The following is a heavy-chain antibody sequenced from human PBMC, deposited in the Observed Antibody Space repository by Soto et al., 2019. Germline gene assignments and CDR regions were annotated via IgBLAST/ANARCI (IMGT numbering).Heavy chain of an antibody. CDR3: ARDGYNHYYYYGMDV. J-gene: IGHJ6*02. Sequence: GGSLRLSCAASGFTFSSYAMHWVRQAPGKGLEYVSAISSNGGSTYYANPVKGRFTISRDNSKNTLYLQMGSLRAEDMAVYYCARDGYNHYYYYGMDVWGQGTTVTVSS. V-gene: IGHV3-64*01. CDR1: GFTFSSYA. D-gene: IGHD5-12*01. CDR2: ISSNGGST.